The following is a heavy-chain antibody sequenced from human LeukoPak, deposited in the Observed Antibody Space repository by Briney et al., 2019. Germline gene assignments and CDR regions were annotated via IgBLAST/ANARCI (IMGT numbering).Heavy chain of an antibody. CDR3: ARDYYDSSGYSRLQYFQH. Sequence: SSETLSLTCTVSGGSVSRGGYYWTWIRQHPAKGLEWIGYISYSGNTHYNPSLKSRVTISKDTSKNQFSLKLSSVTAADTAVYYCARDYYDSSGYSRLQYFQHWGQGTLVTVSS. D-gene: IGHD3-22*01. J-gene: IGHJ1*01. V-gene: IGHV4-31*03. CDR1: GGSVSRGGYY. CDR2: ISYSGNT.